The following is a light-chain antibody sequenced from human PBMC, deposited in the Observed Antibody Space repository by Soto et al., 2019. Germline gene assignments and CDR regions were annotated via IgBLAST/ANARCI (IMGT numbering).Light chain of an antibody. Sequence: QSVLTQPPSVSGAPGQRVTISCTGSSSNIGAGYDVHWYQQLPGTAPKLLIYVNSNRPSGVPDRFSGSKSGTSDSLAITGLQTDDQADYNCQSYDSSLSAVVFGGGTKLTVL. CDR1: SSNIGAGYD. CDR3: QSYDSSLSAVV. V-gene: IGLV1-40*01. J-gene: IGLJ2*01. CDR2: VNS.